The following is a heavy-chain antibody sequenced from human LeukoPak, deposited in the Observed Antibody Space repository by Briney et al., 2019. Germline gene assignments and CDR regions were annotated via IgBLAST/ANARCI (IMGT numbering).Heavy chain of an antibody. J-gene: IGHJ4*02. V-gene: IGHV4-59*01. CDR3: ARVSNSGTYYFLDC. CDR1: GGSISSYY. D-gene: IGHD1-26*01. Sequence: SETLSLTCTVSGGSISSYYWSWIRQPPGKGLQWIGYIYYSGTTNYNPSLKSRVTMSVDTSKNQFSLNLSSVTAADTAVYYCARVSNSGTYYFLDCWGQGTLVTVSS. CDR2: IYYSGTT.